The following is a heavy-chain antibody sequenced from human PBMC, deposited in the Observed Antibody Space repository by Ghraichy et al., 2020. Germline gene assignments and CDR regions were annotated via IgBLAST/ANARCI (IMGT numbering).Heavy chain of an antibody. V-gene: IGHV1-69*13. J-gene: IGHJ4*02. CDR2: IIPIFGTA. CDR3: AREGYSSGWFDY. CDR1: GATFCTYA. D-gene: IGHD6-19*01. Sequence: SVKVSCKASGATFCTYAISWVRESPGQRLEWMGGIIPIFGTANYAQKFQGRVTITADESTSTAYMELSSLRSEDTAVYYCAREGYSSGWFDYWGQGTLVTVSS.